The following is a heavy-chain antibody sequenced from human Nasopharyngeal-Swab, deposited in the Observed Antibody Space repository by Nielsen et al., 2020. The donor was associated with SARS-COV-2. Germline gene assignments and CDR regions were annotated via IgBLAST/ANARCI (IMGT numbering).Heavy chain of an antibody. CDR1: GGSVSSGSYY. V-gene: IGHV4-61*01. J-gene: IGHJ5*02. CDR3: ARSLGTFGWFDP. Sequence: SETLSLTCTVSGGSVSSGSYYWSWIRQPPGKGLEWIGYIYYSGSTNYNPSLKSRVTISVDTSKNQFSLKLSSVTAADTAVYYCARSLGTFGWFDPWGQGTLVTVSS. D-gene: IGHD3-16*01. CDR2: IYYSGST.